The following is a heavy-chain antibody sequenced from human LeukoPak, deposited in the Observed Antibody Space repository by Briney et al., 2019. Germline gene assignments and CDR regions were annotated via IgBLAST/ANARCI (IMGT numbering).Heavy chain of an antibody. J-gene: IGHJ3*02. CDR2: IIPIFGTA. V-gene: IGHV1-69*05. CDR3: ARVHASDAFDI. CDR1: GGTFSSYA. Sequence: GSSVKVSCKASGGTFSSYAISWVRQAPGQGLEWMGRIIPIFGTANYAQKFQGRVTITTDESTSTAYMELSSVTAADTAVYYCARVHASDAFDIWGQGTMVTVSS.